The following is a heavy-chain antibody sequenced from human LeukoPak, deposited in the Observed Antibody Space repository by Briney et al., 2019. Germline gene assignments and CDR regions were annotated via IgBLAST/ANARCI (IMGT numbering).Heavy chain of an antibody. CDR2: IYYSGST. D-gene: IGHD2-2*01. V-gene: IGHV4-39*01. Sequence: PSETLSLTCTVSGGSISSNSYFWGWIRQPPGKGLEWIGTIYYSGSTYYNPSLKSRVTISVDTSKNQFSLRLNSVTAADTAVYYCARHWRGYCNSITCPGYAFDFWGQGTMVTVSS. J-gene: IGHJ3*01. CDR1: GGSISSNSYF. CDR3: ARHWRGYCNSITCPGYAFDF.